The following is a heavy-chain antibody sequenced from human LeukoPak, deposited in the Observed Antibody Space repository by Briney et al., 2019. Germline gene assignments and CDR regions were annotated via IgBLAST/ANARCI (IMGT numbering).Heavy chain of an antibody. J-gene: IGHJ4*02. V-gene: IGHV1-69*04. D-gene: IGHD5-18*01. CDR1: GGTFSSYA. CDR3: ARESGYSYGYFDY. Sequence: SVKVSCKASGGTFSSYAISWVRQAPGQGLEWMGRIIPIFGIANYAQKFQGRVTITADKSTSTAYMELSSLRSEDTAVYYCARESGYSYGYFDYWGQGTLATVSS. CDR2: IIPIFGIA.